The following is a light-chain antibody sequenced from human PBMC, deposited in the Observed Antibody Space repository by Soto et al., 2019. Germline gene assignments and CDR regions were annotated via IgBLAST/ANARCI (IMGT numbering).Light chain of an antibody. Sequence: EIVMTQSPATLSVSPGERATLSCRASQGISNTYLAWYQQKPGQAPRLLIYDTSTRATGIPARFSGSGSGTEFTLTIGSLQSEDFAVYYCKQNNNGPPIPFGQGTRLEIK. CDR3: KQNNNGPPIP. CDR2: DTS. CDR1: QGISNTY. V-gene: IGKV3-15*01. J-gene: IGKJ5*01.